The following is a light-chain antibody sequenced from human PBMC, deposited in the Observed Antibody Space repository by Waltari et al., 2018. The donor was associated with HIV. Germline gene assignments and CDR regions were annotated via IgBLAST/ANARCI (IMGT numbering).Light chain of an antibody. J-gene: IGLJ1*01. CDR2: RNN. Sequence: QSVLTQPPSASETPGQRVTISCSGSSSNIGSNYVSWYQHRPGTAPKLLIYRNNQRPSGVPDRFSGSKSGTSASLAISGLRSEDEADYYCAAWGDSLTSFVFGTGTKVTVL. CDR1: SSNIGSNY. V-gene: IGLV1-47*01. CDR3: AAWGDSLTSFV.